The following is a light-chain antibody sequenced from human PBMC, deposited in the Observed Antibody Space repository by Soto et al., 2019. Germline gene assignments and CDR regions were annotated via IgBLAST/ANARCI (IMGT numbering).Light chain of an antibody. CDR1: QSVSSW. V-gene: IGKV1-5*03. CDR3: QQYSGYSLT. J-gene: IGKJ4*01. CDR2: KAS. Sequence: DIQMTQSPSTLSASVGDRVTITCRASQSVSSWLAWYQQKPGKAPKLLIYKASSLESGVPSRFSGSESGTEFTLTISSLLPDDFATYYCQQYSGYSLTFGGGTKVEIK.